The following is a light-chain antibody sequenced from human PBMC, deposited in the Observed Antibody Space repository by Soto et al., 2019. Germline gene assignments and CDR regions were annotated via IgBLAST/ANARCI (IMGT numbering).Light chain of an antibody. CDR3: QQLSHYPYT. CDR1: YDISSS. CDR2: VSS. Sequence: DIQLTQSPSFLSASVEDRVTISCRASYDISSSLAWYQQEPGKPPKLLIYVSSTLQTGVPSRFTGSGSGSKFTLTISGLQFGDFATYFCQQLSHYPYTFGQGTKLEI. V-gene: IGKV1-9*01. J-gene: IGKJ2*01.